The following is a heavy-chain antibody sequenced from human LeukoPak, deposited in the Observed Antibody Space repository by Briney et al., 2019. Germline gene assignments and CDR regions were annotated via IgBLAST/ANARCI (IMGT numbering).Heavy chain of an antibody. V-gene: IGHV3-23*01. Sequence: GGSLRLSCAASGFTFSSYAVSWVRQAPGKGLEWVSAISGRGGSTYYADSVKGRFTISRDNSKNTLYLQMNSLRAEDTAVYYCAKPTGVNTVTAPFEYWGQGTLGTVSS. D-gene: IGHD4-17*01. CDR2: ISGRGGST. J-gene: IGHJ4*02. CDR1: GFTFSSYA. CDR3: AKPTGVNTVTAPFEY.